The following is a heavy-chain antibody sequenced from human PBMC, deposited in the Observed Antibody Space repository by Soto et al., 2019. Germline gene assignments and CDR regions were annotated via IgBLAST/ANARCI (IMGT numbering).Heavy chain of an antibody. Sequence: PSETLSLTCTVSGGSISSGGYYWSWIRQHPGKGLEWIGYIYYRGSSYYNPSLESRISMAVDTSKNQFSLKLRSVTAADTAVYFCVRGQPHRITIFEVVIRSYDYGMDVWGQGTTVTVS. CDR3: VRGQPHRITIFEVVIRSYDYGMDV. V-gene: IGHV4-31*03. CDR2: IYYRGSS. D-gene: IGHD3-3*02. J-gene: IGHJ6*02. CDR1: GGSISSGGYY.